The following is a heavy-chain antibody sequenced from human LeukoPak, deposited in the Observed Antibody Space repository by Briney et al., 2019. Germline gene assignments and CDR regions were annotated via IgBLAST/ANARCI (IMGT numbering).Heavy chain of an antibody. V-gene: IGHV4-39*07. CDR3: ARERSSSGGHNWFDP. Sequence: SETLSLTCTVSGGYIITSGHYWGWIRQPPGKGLEWIGSIYCTGVTSTNPFFRSRMSISVDTSKNQFSLNLTSVTAADAAVYYCARERSSSGGHNWFDPWGQGTLVTVSS. CDR2: IYCTGVT. CDR1: GGYIITSGHY. J-gene: IGHJ5*02. D-gene: IGHD4-23*01.